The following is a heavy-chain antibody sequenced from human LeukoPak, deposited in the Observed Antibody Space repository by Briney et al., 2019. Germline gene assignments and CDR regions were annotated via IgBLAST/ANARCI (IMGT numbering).Heavy chain of an antibody. CDR1: GGSFSGYY. Sequence: PSETLSLTCAVYGGSFSGYYWSWIRQPPGKGLEWIGEINHSGSTNYNPSLKSRVTISVDTSKNQFSLKLSSVTAADTAVYYCARGVLGYYYGSGTKWIDPWGQGTLVTVSS. V-gene: IGHV4-34*01. D-gene: IGHD3-10*01. J-gene: IGHJ5*02. CDR3: ARGVLGYYYGSGTKWIDP. CDR2: INHSGST.